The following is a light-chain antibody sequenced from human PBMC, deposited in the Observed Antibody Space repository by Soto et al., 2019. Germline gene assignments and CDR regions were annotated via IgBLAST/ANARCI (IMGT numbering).Light chain of an antibody. Sequence: DIQMTQSPSTLSASVGDRVTITCRASQIISSWLAWYQQKPGKAPKLLIYDASSLQSGVPSRFSGCGSGTDSTLGLSSLHPEYFATYNCQRTGSDPATCGGGTKVDIK. CDR1: QIISSW. CDR2: DAS. CDR3: QRTGSDPAT. J-gene: IGKJ4*01. V-gene: IGKV1-5*01.